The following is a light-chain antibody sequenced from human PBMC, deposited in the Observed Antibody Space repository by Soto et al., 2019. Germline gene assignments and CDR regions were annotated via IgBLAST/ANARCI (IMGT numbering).Light chain of an antibody. CDR2: EAT. CDR1: SSDIGSYDL. V-gene: IGLV2-14*02. J-gene: IGLJ1*01. Sequence: QAVVTQPASVSGSPGQSITISCTGTSSDIGSYDLVSWYQQHPGKAPKLIIYEATKRPSDVSDRFSASKSGNTASLTISGLQAEDEADYYCSSYTSSSTRVFGTGTKLTVL. CDR3: SSYTSSSTRV.